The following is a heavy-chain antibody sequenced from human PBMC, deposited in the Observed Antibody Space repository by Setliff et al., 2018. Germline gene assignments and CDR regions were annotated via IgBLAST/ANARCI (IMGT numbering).Heavy chain of an antibody. CDR1: GYTFTGYY. Sequence: ASVKVSCKASGYTFTGYYMHWVRQAPGQGLEWMGWINPNSGGTNYAQKFQGWVTMTRDTSISTAYMELSRLRSDDTAVYYCARSFSPADGTGRFYYYYGMDVWGQGTTVTVSS. J-gene: IGHJ6*02. D-gene: IGHD6-13*01. V-gene: IGHV1-2*04. CDR3: ARSFSPADGTGRFYYYYGMDV. CDR2: INPNSGGT.